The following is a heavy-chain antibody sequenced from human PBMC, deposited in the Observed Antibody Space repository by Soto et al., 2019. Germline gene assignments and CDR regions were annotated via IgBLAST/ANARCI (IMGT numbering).Heavy chain of an antibody. CDR1: GGTFSSYA. CDR3: ASNRLERWNGDYYYYGMDV. Sequence: QVQLVQSGAEVKKPGSSVKVSCKASGGTFSSYAISWVRQAPGQGLEWMGGIIPIFGTANYAQKFQGRVTITADESTSTAYMELSSLRSADTAVYYCASNRLERWNGDYYYYGMDVWGQGTTVTVSS. CDR2: IIPIFGTA. J-gene: IGHJ6*02. V-gene: IGHV1-69*01. D-gene: IGHD1-1*01.